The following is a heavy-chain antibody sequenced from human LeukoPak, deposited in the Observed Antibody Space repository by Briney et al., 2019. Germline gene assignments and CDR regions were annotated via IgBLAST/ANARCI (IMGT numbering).Heavy chain of an antibody. CDR2: IYSGGST. Sequence: SGGSLRLSCAASGFTVSSNYMSWVRQAPGKGLEWVSVIYSGGSTYYADSVKGRFTISRDNSKNTLYLQMNSLRAEDTAVYYCARYTRSPGIAVAGTGNWFDPWGQGTLVTVSS. CDR1: GFTVSSNY. D-gene: IGHD6-13*01. J-gene: IGHJ5*02. V-gene: IGHV3-53*01. CDR3: ARYTRSPGIAVAGTGNWFDP.